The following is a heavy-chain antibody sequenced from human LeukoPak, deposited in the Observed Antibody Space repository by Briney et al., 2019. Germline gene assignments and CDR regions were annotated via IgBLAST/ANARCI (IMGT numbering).Heavy chain of an antibody. CDR1: GISRPPSGRA. J-gene: IGHJ3*02. D-gene: IGHD4-11*01. V-gene: IGHV2-5*02. CDR3: AHVLQKLHRDAFDI. Sequence: SGPTLTLPCPPLTLICNFSGISRPPSGRAVGWIRHPPVKGLEWLVLFHWDDDQRYNPSLKTRLTITKDAPKHQVVLTMADVDPVDTATYSCAHVLQKLHRDAFDIWGRGTMVTVSS. CDR2: FHWDDDQ.